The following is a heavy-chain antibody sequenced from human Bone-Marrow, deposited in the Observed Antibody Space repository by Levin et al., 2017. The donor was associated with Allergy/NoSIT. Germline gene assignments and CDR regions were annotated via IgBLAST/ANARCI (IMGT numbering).Heavy chain of an antibody. V-gene: IGHV3-23*01. CDR1: GFSFSDYE. Sequence: GGSLRLSCEVSGFSFSDYEMTWVRQAPGRGLEWVSVISGRGRTTYYADSVKGRFTISRDNSKKTLFLQMANLRLDDTAVYYCAKLRGSGSYLDFWGQGNMVTVSS. J-gene: IGHJ4*02. CDR3: AKLRGSGSYLDF. CDR2: ISGRGRTT. D-gene: IGHD3-10*01.